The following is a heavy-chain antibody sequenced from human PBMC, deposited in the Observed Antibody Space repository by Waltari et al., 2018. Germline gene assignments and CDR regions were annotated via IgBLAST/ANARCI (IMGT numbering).Heavy chain of an antibody. CDR3: ATVTTLRGGGY. CDR2: INSDGSST. D-gene: IGHD4-17*01. Sequence: EVQLVESGGGLVKPGGSLRLSCAASGFTFSSQWMPWVSQAPGKGLVWVSRINSDGSSTSYADSVKGRFTISRDNAKNTLYLQMNSLRAEDTAVYYCATVTTLRGGGYWGQGTLVTVSS. V-gene: IGHV3-74*01. CDR1: GFTFSSQW. J-gene: IGHJ4*02.